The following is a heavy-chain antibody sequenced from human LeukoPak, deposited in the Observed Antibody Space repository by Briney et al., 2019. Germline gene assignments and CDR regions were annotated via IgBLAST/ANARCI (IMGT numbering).Heavy chain of an antibody. V-gene: IGHV4-39*07. CDR3: ARDRLRWPKIDY. CDR1: GDSISSSNYY. Sequence: PSETLSLTCTVSGDSISSSNYYWGWIRQPPGNGLEWIGSIYYGGITYYNPSLKSRVTISVDTSKNQFSLKLSSVTAADTAVYYCARDRLRWPKIDYWGQGSLVTVSS. D-gene: IGHD4-23*01. CDR2: IYYGGIT. J-gene: IGHJ4*02.